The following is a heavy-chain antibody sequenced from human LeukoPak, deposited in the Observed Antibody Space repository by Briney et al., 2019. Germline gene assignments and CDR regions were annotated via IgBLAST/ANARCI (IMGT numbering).Heavy chain of an antibody. V-gene: IGHV4-59*08. Sequence: SETLSLTCTVSGGSISSYYWTWIRQSPGKGLEWIGYIYFTGTTHYNPPLKSRLSISVDTSNNQFSLRLSSVTAADTAVYYCARLAECLGSSCYAGYFYYYYYMDVWGRGTTVTVSS. CDR3: ARLAECLGSSCYAGYFYYYYYMDV. J-gene: IGHJ6*03. CDR2: IYFTGTT. D-gene: IGHD2-2*01. CDR1: GGSISSYY.